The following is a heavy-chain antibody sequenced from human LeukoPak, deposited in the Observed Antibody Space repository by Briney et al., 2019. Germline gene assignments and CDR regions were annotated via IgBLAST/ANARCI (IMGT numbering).Heavy chain of an antibody. D-gene: IGHD6-19*01. Sequence: SETLSLTCAVYGGSFSGYYWSWIRRPPGKGLEWIGEINHSGSTNYNPSLKSRVTISVDTSKNQFSLKLSSVTAADTAVYYCARDLTTAHSSGWYYWGQGTLVTVSS. CDR2: INHSGST. J-gene: IGHJ4*02. V-gene: IGHV4-34*01. CDR3: ARDLTTAHSSGWYY. CDR1: GGSFSGYY.